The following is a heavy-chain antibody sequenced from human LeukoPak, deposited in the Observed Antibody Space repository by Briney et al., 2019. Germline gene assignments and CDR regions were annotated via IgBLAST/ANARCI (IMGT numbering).Heavy chain of an antibody. J-gene: IGHJ4*02. CDR2: INPNSGGT. CDR3: APSGGTTYDVYMWYFDY. V-gene: IGHV1-2*02. D-gene: IGHD1-1*01. Sequence: ASVKVSCKASGYTFTGYYMHWVRQAPGQGLEWMGWINPNSGGTNYAQKFQGRVTMTRDTSISTAYMELSRLRSDDTAVYYCAPSGGTTYDVYMWYFDYWGQGTLVTVSS. CDR1: GYTFTGYY.